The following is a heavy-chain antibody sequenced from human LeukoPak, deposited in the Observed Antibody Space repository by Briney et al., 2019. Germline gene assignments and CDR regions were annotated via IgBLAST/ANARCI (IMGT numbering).Heavy chain of an antibody. CDR1: GGSISSYY. Sequence: SETLSLTCIVSGGSISSYYWSWIRQPPGKGLEWIGYIYYSGSTNYNPSLKSRVTISVDTSKNQFSLKLSSVTAADTAVYYCARGFTGYGMDVWGQGTTVTVSS. V-gene: IGHV4-59*01. D-gene: IGHD2-8*02. CDR3: ARGFTGYGMDV. J-gene: IGHJ6*02. CDR2: IYYSGST.